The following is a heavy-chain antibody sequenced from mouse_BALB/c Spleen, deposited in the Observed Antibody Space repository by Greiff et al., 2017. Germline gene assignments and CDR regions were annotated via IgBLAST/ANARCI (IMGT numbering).Heavy chain of an antibody. CDR3: ASYEWFAY. D-gene: IGHD1-1*01. CDR1: GFSLTSYG. V-gene: IGHV2-2*02. J-gene: IGHJ3*01. CDR2: IWSGGST. Sequence: VMLVESGPGLVQPSQSLSITCTVSGFSLTSYGVHWVRQSPGKGLEWLGVIWSGGSTDCNAAFISRLSISKDNSKSQVFFKMNSLQANDTAIYYCASYEWFAYWGQGTLVTVSA.